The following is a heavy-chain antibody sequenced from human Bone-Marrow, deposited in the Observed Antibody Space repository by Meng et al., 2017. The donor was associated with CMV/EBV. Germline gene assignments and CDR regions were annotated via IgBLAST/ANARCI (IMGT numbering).Heavy chain of an antibody. Sequence: QLELPESGPGLVNPSETLSLTCTVSGGSISSYYWSWIRQPAGKGLEWIGRIYTSGSTNYNPSLKSRVTTSVDTSKNQFSLKLSSVTAADTAVYYCARAMVRGVQRYFDYWGQGTLVTVSS. V-gene: IGHV4-4*07. J-gene: IGHJ4*02. CDR1: GGSISSYY. D-gene: IGHD3-10*01. CDR2: IYTSGST. CDR3: ARAMVRGVQRYFDY.